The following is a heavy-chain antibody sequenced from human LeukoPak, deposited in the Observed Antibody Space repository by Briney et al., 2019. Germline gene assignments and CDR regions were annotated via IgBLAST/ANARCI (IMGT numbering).Heavy chain of an antibody. J-gene: IGHJ4*02. CDR1: GFTFSNAW. Sequence: GGSLRLSCAASGFTFSNAWMSWARQAPGKGLEWVGRIKSKTDGGTTDYAAPVKGRFTISRDDSKNTLYLQMNSLKTEDTAVYYCTTGYCTNGVCYSWGQGTLVTVSS. CDR2: IKSKTDGGTT. D-gene: IGHD2-8*01. CDR3: TTGYCTNGVCYS. V-gene: IGHV3-15*01.